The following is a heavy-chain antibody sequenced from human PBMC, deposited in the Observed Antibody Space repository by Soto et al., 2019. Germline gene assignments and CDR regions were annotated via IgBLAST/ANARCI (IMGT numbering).Heavy chain of an antibody. CDR1: RVSITPYF. V-gene: IGHV4-59*01. D-gene: IGHD3-3*01. CDR2: ISCSGAT. J-gene: IGHJ4*02. Sequence: PSERLRCPGIASRVSITPYFWSWIRQTPGKGLDWIASISCSGATYSNPSLKGRAAVSVDTSDNHLSLTLKSVTSADTAVYFCARDRRDGYKRYLEFWDQGNQVTVSS. CDR3: ARDRRDGYKRYLEF.